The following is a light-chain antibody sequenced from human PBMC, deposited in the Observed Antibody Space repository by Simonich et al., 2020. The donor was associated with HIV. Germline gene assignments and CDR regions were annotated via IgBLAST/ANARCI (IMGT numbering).Light chain of an antibody. V-gene: IGLV3-25*03. Sequence: SYELTQPPSVSVSPGQTARITCSGDALPKQYASWYQQNPGQAPVLLIYKDNGRPSGIPERFSGSNSGTTVTLTISGVQAEDEGDYYCQSADSSGTYVFGTGTKVTVL. CDR1: ALPKQY. J-gene: IGLJ1*01. CDR2: KDN. CDR3: QSADSSGTYV.